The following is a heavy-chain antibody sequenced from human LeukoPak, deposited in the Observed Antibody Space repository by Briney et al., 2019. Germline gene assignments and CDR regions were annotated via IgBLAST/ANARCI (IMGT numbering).Heavy chain of an antibody. CDR1: GFTFSSYG. V-gene: IGHV3-23*01. J-gene: IGHJ4*02. CDR3: AKVRWDNSGWYYLDY. CDR2: ISGSGGST. D-gene: IGHD6-19*01. Sequence: GGTLRLSCAASGFTFSSYGMSWVRQAPGKGLEWVSAISGSGGSTYYADSVKGRFTISRDNSKSTLYLQMNSLRAEDTAVYYCAKVRWDNSGWYYLDYWGQGTLVTVSS.